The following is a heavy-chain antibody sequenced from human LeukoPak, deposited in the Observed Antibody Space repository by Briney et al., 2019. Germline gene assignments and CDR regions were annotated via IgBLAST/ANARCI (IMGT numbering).Heavy chain of an antibody. CDR1: GFTFSNYW. J-gene: IGHJ4*02. V-gene: IGHV3-74*01. CDR2: INSDGINT. CDR3: AKDLGWLQLHDY. Sequence: PGGSLRLSCAASGFTFSNYWMHWVRQAPGKGLVWVSRINSDGINTSYADSVKGRFTISRDNAKNTLNLQMNSLRAEDTAVYYCAKDLGWLQLHDYWGQGTLVTVSS. D-gene: IGHD5-24*01.